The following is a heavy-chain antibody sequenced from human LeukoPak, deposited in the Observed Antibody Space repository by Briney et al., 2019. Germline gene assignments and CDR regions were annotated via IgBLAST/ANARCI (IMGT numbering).Heavy chain of an antibody. CDR1: GGTFSSYA. D-gene: IGHD6-13*01. V-gene: IGHV1-69*05. CDR3: ARAFGSSWYFRRTFDI. CDR2: IIPIFGTA. J-gene: IGHJ3*02. Sequence: SVKVSCKASGGTFSSYAISWVRQAPGQGLEWMGRIIPIFGTANYAQKFQGRVTITTDESTSTAYMELSSLRSEDTAVYYCARAFGSSWYFRRTFDIWGQGTMVTVSS.